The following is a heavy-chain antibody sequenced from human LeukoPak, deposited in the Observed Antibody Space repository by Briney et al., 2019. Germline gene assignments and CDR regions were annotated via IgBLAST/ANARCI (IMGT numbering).Heavy chain of an antibody. V-gene: IGHV3-7*03. D-gene: IGHD7-27*01. Sequence: GGSLRLSCVASGFTFSRYWMSWARQPPGKGLQWVANIKEGGSEKYYVDSVKRRFTISRDNAKNSLYLHMISLRAEDTAVYYCARTGDSHYWGQGTLVTVSS. CDR2: IKEGGSEK. J-gene: IGHJ4*02. CDR3: ARTGDSHY. CDR1: GFTFSRYW.